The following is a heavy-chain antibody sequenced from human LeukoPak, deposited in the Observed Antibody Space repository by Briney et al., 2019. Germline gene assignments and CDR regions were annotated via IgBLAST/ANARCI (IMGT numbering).Heavy chain of an antibody. V-gene: IGHV4-34*01. CDR2: INHSGST. D-gene: IGHD3-10*01. J-gene: IGHJ6*02. CDR3: ARGRRKYYGWGSRNYYYYGMDV. Sequence: PSETLSLTCDVYGGSFSGYYWSWIRQPPGKGLEWIGEINHSGSTTYNPSHKRRVTISVDKSKNQFSLKLSCVTAADTAVYYCARGRRKYYGWGSRNYYYYGMDVWGQGTTVTVSS. CDR1: GGSFSGYY.